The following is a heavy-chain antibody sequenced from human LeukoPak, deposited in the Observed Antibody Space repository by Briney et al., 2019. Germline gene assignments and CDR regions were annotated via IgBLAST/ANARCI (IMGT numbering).Heavy chain of an antibody. CDR3: ARALSSYYYDSSGYRFDY. CDR1: GYTFTSYG. V-gene: IGHV1-18*01. Sequence: ASVKVSCKASGYTFTSYGISWVRQAPGQGLEWMGWISAYNGNTNYAQKLQGRVTMTTDTSTSTAYMELRSLRSDDTAVYYCARALSSYYYDSSGYRFDYWGQRTLVTVSS. CDR2: ISAYNGNT. D-gene: IGHD3-22*01. J-gene: IGHJ4*02.